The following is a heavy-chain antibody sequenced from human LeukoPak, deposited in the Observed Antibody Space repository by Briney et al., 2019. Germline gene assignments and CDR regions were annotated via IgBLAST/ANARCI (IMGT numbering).Heavy chain of an antibody. CDR2: INHSGST. V-gene: IGHV4-34*01. Sequence: SETLSLTCAVYVGSFSGYYWSWIRQPPGKGLEWIGEINHSGSTNYNPSLKSRVTISVDTSKNQFSLKLSSVTAADTAVYYCASREGKAAAGTESDAFDIWGQGTMVTVSS. CDR1: VGSFSGYY. J-gene: IGHJ3*02. CDR3: ASREGKAAAGTESDAFDI. D-gene: IGHD6-13*01.